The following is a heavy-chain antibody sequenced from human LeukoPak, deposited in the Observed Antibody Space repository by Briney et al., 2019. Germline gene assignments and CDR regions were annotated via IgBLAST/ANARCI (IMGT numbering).Heavy chain of an antibody. V-gene: IGHV4-34*01. D-gene: IGHD6-13*01. CDR1: GGSFSGYY. CDR2: INHSGST. Sequence: SETLSLTCAVYGGSFSGYYWSWIRQPPGKGLEWIGEINHSGSTNYNPSLKSRVTISVDTSKNQFSLKLSSVTAADTAVYYCARRPRRSSSWNWFDPWGQGTLVTVSS. CDR3: ARRPRRSSSWNWFDP. J-gene: IGHJ5*02.